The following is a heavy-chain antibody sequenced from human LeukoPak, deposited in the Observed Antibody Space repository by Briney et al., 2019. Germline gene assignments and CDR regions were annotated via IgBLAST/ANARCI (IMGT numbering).Heavy chain of an antibody. CDR3: ATHTGGYNYWWFDI. CDR2: IIPIYGTA. J-gene: IGHJ5*02. CDR1: GGTFSNYP. D-gene: IGHD5-24*01. V-gene: IGHV1-69*01. Sequence: SVKVSCKASGGTFSNYPIIWVRQAPGRGREWLGGIIPIYGTANYAQMFQGRITLTAHESTATAYMELTSLTSDDTAMYFCATHTGGYNYWWFDIWGQGTLVTVSS.